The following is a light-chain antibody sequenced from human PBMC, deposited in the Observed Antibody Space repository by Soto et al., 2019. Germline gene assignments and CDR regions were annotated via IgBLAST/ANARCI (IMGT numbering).Light chain of an antibody. CDR3: AAWDASLNGRAV. CDR1: DSNIGSNT. V-gene: IGLV1-44*01. CDR2: SNS. Sequence: QSVLTQPPSASGTPGQRVTISCSGSDSNIGSNTVNWYQQVPGTAPKLLIYSNSQRPSGVPDRFSGSKSGTSASLAISGLQSEDEGDYYCAAWDASLNGRAVFGGGTKLTVL. J-gene: IGLJ3*02.